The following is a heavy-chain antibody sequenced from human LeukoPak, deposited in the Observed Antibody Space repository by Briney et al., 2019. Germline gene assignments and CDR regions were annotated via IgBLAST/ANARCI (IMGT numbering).Heavy chain of an antibody. V-gene: IGHV3-30*04. D-gene: IGHD1-1*01. CDR2: VSYDGSYK. J-gene: IGHJ4*02. Sequence: PGRSLRLSCAATGFTFSNFAMHWVRQAPGKGLEWVAVVSYDGSYKYYADSVKGRFTISRDNSKNTLYLQMNSLRAEDTAVYYCARAPGYGAAYYFDYWGQGAWSPSPQ. CDR3: ARAPGYGAAYYFDY. CDR1: GFTFSNFA.